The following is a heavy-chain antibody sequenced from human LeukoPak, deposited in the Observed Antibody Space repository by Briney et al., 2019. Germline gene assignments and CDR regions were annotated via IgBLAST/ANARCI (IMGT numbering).Heavy chain of an antibody. J-gene: IGHJ5*02. D-gene: IGHD4-17*01. V-gene: IGHV4-61*01. CDR1: GGSVSSGSYY. CDR3: ARDPHGDGDWFDP. Sequence: SETLSLTCTVSGGSVSSGSYYWSWIRQPPGKGLEWIGYIYYSGSTNYNPSLKSRVTISVDTSKNQFSLKLSSVTAAGTAVYYCARDPHGDGDWFDPWGQGTLVTVSS. CDR2: IYYSGST.